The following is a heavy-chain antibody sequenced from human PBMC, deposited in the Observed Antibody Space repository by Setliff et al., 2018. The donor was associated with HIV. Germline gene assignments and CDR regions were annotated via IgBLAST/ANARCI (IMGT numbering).Heavy chain of an antibody. CDR2: ISNTGDHT. J-gene: IGHJ4*02. CDR1: GFAFSNYG. Sequence: QSGGSLRLSCAASGFAFSNYGMHWVRQAPGKRLEYVSAISNTGDHTYYADSVKGRFTISRDNSKNMIYLQMSSLRIEDTAVYYCVPEGRRDGYKSLAYWGQGTLVTVSS. D-gene: IGHD5-12*01. CDR3: VPEGRRDGYKSLAY. V-gene: IGHV3-64D*09.